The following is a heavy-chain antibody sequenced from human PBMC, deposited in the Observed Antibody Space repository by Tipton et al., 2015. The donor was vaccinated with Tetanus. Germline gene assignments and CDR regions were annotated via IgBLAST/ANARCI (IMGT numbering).Heavy chain of an antibody. CDR1: GGSFSGYY. V-gene: IGHV4-34*01. Sequence: TLSLTCAVYGGSFSGYYWSWIRQTPGKGLEWIGEINHSGGTNYNPSPKRRVTISVDTSKNQFSLKLSSVTAADTAVYYCARYYDSSGYYRRRYTSSFDYWGQGTLVAVSS. D-gene: IGHD3-22*01. CDR3: ARYYDSSGYYRRRYTSSFDY. J-gene: IGHJ4*02. CDR2: INHSGGT.